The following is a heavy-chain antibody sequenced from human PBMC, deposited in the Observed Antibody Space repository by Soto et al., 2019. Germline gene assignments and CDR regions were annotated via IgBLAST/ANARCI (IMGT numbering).Heavy chain of an antibody. CDR2: ISSGGTTT. CDR1: GFTFGSHW. V-gene: IGHV3-74*01. Sequence: EVQLVESGGGLVQPGGSLRLSCAASGFTFGSHWMHWVRQAPGKGLVYVSRISSGGTTTNYAESVKGRFTISRDNARNTLYLQMNSLRVEDTAVYYCARFGTSYDTSGFLYWGQGTLLTVSS. D-gene: IGHD3-22*01. CDR3: ARFGTSYDTSGFLY. J-gene: IGHJ4*02.